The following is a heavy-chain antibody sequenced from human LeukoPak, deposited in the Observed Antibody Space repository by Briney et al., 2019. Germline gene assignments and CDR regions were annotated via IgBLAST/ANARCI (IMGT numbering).Heavy chain of an antibody. CDR3: ARGGYYDFWSGYFALVPYYFDY. CDR1: GFTFSSYL. CDR2: IKQDGSEK. V-gene: IGHV3-7*01. Sequence: GGSLRLSCAASGFTFSSYLMSWVRQAPGKGLEGVANIKQDGSEKYYVDSVKGRFTSSIDNAKNSPELQMNSLRAEDTAVYCCARGGYYDFWSGYFALVPYYFDYWGQGPLVTVSS. J-gene: IGHJ4*02. D-gene: IGHD3-3*01.